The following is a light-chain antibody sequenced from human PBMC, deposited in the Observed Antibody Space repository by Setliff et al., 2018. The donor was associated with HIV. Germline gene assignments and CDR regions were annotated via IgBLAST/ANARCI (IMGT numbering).Light chain of an antibody. Sequence: QSALTQPRSVSGSPGQSVTISCTGTSSDVGGYNYVSWYQQHPGKAPKLMIYDVSKRPSGVPDRFSGSKSGYTASLTISGLQAEDEADYYCCSYTSSSTLYVGFGGGTKVTV. CDR3: CSYTSSSTLYVG. V-gene: IGLV2-11*01. J-gene: IGLJ2*01. CDR1: SSDVGGYNY. CDR2: DVS.